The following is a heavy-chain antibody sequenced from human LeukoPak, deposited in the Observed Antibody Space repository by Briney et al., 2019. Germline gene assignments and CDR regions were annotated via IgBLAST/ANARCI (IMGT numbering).Heavy chain of an antibody. J-gene: IGHJ3*02. CDR1: VFTVSGNY. CDR3: ARASYYGAPFDI. CDR2: IYSGGSTT. V-gene: IGHV3-53*01. D-gene: IGHD4/OR15-4a*01. Sequence: GGSLRLSCAASVFTVSGNYMNWVRQAPGKGLEGVSVIYSGGSTTYYADSVKGRFTISRHNSKNTLYLQMNSLRAEDTAVYYCARASYYGAPFDIWGQGTMVTVSS.